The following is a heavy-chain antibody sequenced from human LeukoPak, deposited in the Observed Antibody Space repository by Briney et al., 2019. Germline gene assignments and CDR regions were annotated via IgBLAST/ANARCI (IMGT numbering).Heavy chain of an antibody. CDR1: GVSVSSYY. CDR3: AGRRGFRGPFDY. V-gene: IGHV4-59*02. Sequence: SETLSLTCTVSGVSVSSYYWSCIRQPPGKGLEWIGYIYYSGSTNYNPSLKSRVTMSVDTSKNQFSLKLSSVTAADTAVYYCAGRRGFRGPFDYWRQGTLVTVSS. J-gene: IGHJ4*02. CDR2: IYYSGST.